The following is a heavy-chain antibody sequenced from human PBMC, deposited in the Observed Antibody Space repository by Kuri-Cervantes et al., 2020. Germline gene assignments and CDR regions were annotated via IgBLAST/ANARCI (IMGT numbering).Heavy chain of an antibody. CDR3: ARVRYYYGSGSEKFDY. CDR1: GGTFSSYA. Sequence: SVKVSCKASGGTFSSYAISWVRQAPGQGLEWMGGIIPIFGTANYAQKFQGRVTITADKSTSTAYMELRSLRSDDTAVYYCARVRYYYGSGSEKFDYWGQGTLVTVSS. J-gene: IGHJ4*02. CDR2: IIPIFGTA. D-gene: IGHD3-10*01. V-gene: IGHV1-69*06.